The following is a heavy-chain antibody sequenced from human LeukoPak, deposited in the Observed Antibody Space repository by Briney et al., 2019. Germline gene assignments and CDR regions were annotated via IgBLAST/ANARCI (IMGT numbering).Heavy chain of an antibody. J-gene: IGHJ4*02. Sequence: PGGSLRLSCAASGFTFSTYWMSWVRQPPGKGLEWVANLDQGGSEINYVDSVKGRFTISRDNAKNTLYLQMNSLRAEDTAVYYCARDGTYDSSIDYWGQGTLVTVSS. CDR1: GFTFSTYW. D-gene: IGHD3-22*01. CDR3: ARDGTYDSSIDY. CDR2: LDQGGSEI. V-gene: IGHV3-7*01.